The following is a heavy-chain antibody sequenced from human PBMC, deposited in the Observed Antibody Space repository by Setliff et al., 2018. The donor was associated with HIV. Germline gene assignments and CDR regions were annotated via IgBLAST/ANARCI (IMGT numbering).Heavy chain of an antibody. CDR2: INTGNDNT. D-gene: IGHD4-17*01. V-gene: IGHV1-3*04. CDR3: ARVATTVISLGDYYYYMDV. CDR1: GYTFSTYP. Sequence: ASVKVSCKTTGYTFSTYPMHWVRQAPGQRLEWMGWINTGNDNTRYSQKFQGRVTMTTDTSTSTAYMELRSLRSDDTAVYYCARVATTVISLGDYYYYMDVWGKGTLVTV. J-gene: IGHJ6*03.